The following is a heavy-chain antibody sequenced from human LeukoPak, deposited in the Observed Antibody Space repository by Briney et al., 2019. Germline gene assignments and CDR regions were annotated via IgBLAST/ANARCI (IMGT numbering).Heavy chain of an antibody. D-gene: IGHD5-18*01. CDR1: GFSLGRSGGG. CDR2: IYWHDDK. Sequence: SGPTLLQPTQTLTLTCTFSGFSLGRSGGGGGWIRQPPGKAVEWLTLIYWHDDKRYNPSLKRRRTITQETAKTQGVRTMTNMDPVDTATYYCAHRRSYSFTDYGGQGPLVTVSA. CDR3: AHRRSYSFTDY. V-gene: IGHV2-5*01. J-gene: IGHJ4*02.